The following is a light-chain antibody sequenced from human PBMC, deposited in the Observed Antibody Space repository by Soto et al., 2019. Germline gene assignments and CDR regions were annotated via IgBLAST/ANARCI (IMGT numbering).Light chain of an antibody. CDR1: QSVSSN. V-gene: IGKV3-15*01. J-gene: IGKJ2*01. Sequence: EKVMKQSPATMSVSPGERASLSCRASQSVSSNLAWYQQKPGQAPRLLIYGASTRATGIPARFSGSGSGTEFTLTISSLQSEDFAVYYYQQYNNWPPMYTFGQGTKLEIK. CDR2: GAS. CDR3: QQYNNWPPMYT.